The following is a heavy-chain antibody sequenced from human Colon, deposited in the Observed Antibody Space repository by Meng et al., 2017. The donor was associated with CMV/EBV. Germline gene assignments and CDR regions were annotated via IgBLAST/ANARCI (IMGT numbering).Heavy chain of an antibody. CDR1: GFTFSSYA. J-gene: IGHJ4*02. CDR2: ISGSGGST. D-gene: IGHD2-2*02. Sequence: GESLKISCAAPGFTFSSYAMSWVRQAPGKGLEWVSAISGSGGSTYYADSVKGRFTISRDNSKNTLYLQMNSLRAEDTAVYYCASSYGDIVVVPAAINWGQGTLVTVSS. V-gene: IGHV3-23*01. CDR3: ASSYGDIVVVPAAIN.